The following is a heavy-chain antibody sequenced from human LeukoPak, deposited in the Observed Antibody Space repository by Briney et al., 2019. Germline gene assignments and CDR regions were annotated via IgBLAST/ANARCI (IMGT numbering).Heavy chain of an antibody. Sequence: GRSLRLSCAASGFTFSSYGMHWVRQAPGKGLEWVAVIWYDGSNKYYADSVKGRFIISRDNSKNTLYLQMNSLRAEDTAVYYCARAVYCGGDCYFPLDIWGQGTMVTVSS. V-gene: IGHV3-33*01. J-gene: IGHJ3*02. CDR1: GFTFSSYG. CDR3: ARAVYCGGDCYFPLDI. D-gene: IGHD2-21*02. CDR2: IWYDGSNK.